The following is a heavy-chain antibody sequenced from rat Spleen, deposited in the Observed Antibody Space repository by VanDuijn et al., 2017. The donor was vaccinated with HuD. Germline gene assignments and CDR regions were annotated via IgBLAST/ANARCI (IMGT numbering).Heavy chain of an antibody. CDR2: IIYDGGGT. CDR3: ALNHGYTH. J-gene: IGHJ2*01. CDR1: GFTFSDYN. D-gene: IGHD1-4*01. V-gene: IGHV5S10*01. Sequence: EVQLVESGGGLVQPGRSLKLSCAASGFTFSDYNMAWVRQAPKKGLEWVATIIYDGGGTYYPDSVKGRFTISRDDAENTVYLQMNSLRSEDTATYYCALNHGYTHWGQGVMVTVSS.